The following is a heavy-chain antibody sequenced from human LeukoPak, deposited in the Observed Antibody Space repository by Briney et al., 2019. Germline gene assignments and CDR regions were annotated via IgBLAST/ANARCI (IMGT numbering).Heavy chain of an antibody. J-gene: IGHJ4*02. CDR1: GSTFSNYD. V-gene: IGHV1-8*01. D-gene: IGHD6-19*01. CDR2: VNPNSGNT. Sequence: ASVKVSCKASGSTFSNYDVIWVRQASGQSLEWMGWVNPNSGNTGYAQRFQGRVTMTRDTSINAAYMELSSLRSDDTAVYFCAAGYSSGWYIYWGPGALVIVSS. CDR3: AAGYSSGWYIY.